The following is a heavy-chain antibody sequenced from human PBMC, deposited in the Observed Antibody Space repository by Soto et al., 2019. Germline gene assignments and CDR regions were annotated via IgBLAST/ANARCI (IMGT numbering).Heavy chain of an antibody. V-gene: IGHV4-4*07. CDR2: IYATGSS. CDR3: VRHGPKTMRDWFAQ. CDR1: AASPSGYY. J-gene: IGHJ5*02. D-gene: IGHD2-2*01. Sequence: SQTRSLTSNVSAASPSGYYCSWIRQPPGKGLEWIGRIYATGSSDYNPSLKSRITISVDMSKKQFSLTLRSVTAADTAMYYCVRHGPKTMRDWFAQWCQGILVT.